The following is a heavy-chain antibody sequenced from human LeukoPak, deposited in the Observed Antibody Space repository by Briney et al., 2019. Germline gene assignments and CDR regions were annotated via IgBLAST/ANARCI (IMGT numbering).Heavy chain of an antibody. J-gene: IGHJ6*03. Sequence: GGSLRLSCAASGFTFSYYDMSWVRQAPGKGLEWDAAITLSGGSKFYADSVKGRFNISRDNSKHPLYLQMNSLSAEDTAVYYCAKRGNPAVGHHYLDVCGKGTTVSVSS. D-gene: IGHD2-2*01. CDR3: AKRGNPAVGHHYLDV. V-gene: IGHV3-23*01. CDR2: ITLSGGSK. CDR1: GFTFSYYD.